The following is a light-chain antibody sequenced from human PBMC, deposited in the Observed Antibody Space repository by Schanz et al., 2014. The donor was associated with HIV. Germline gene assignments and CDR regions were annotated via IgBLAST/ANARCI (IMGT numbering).Light chain of an antibody. CDR3: GSYTSSSALYV. CDR1: SSDVGVYNY. CDR2: DVN. Sequence: QSVLTQPASVSGSPGQSITISCTGTSSDVGVYNYVSWYQQHPGKAPKLMIYDVNNRPSGVSHRFSAYKSGNTASLTISGLQADDEADYYCGSYTSSSALYVFGSGTKLTVL. J-gene: IGLJ1*01. V-gene: IGLV2-14*03.